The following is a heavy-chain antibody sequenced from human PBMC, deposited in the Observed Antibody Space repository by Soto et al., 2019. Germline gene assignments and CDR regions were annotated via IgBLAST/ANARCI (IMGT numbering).Heavy chain of an antibody. V-gene: IGHV4-34*01. Sequence: PSETLSLTCAVYGGSFSGYYWSWIRQPPGKGLGWIGEINHSGSTNYNPSLKSRVTISVDTSKNQFSLKLSSVTAADTAVYYCARAYYDSSGYCDYWGQGTLVTVSS. J-gene: IGHJ4*02. CDR2: INHSGST. D-gene: IGHD3-22*01. CDR3: ARAYYDSSGYCDY. CDR1: GGSFSGYY.